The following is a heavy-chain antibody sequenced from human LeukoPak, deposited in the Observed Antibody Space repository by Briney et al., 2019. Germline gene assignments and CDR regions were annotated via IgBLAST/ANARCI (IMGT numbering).Heavy chain of an antibody. J-gene: IGHJ1*01. D-gene: IGHD3-3*02. V-gene: IGHV3-23*01. CDR3: AKSIEGAEYFQH. CDR2: ISGSGGST. Sequence: GGSLRLSCAASGFTFSSYGMSWVRQAPGKGLEWVSAISGSGGSTYYADSVKGRFTISRDNSKNTLYLQMNSLRAEDTAVYYCAKSIEGAEYFQHWGQGTLVTVSS. CDR1: GFTFSSYG.